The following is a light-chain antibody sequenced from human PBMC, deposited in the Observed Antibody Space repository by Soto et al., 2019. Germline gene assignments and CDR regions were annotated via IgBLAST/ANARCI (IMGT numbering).Light chain of an antibody. J-gene: IGKJ2*01. V-gene: IGKV3-15*01. CDR3: QQYNIWPPEYI. CDR1: QSVSSN. Sequence: EIVMTQSPATLSVSPGERATLSCRASQSVSSNLAWYQQKPGQAPRLLIYGASTRATGIPVRFSGSGSGTEFTLTISSLQSEDFAVYYCQQYNIWPPEYIFGQGTKLEIK. CDR2: GAS.